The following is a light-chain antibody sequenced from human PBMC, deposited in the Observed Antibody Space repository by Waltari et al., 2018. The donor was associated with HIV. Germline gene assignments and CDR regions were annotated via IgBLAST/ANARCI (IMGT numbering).Light chain of an antibody. CDR1: ISDVGGYYY. CDR3: CAYAGSHTLGL. V-gene: IGLV2-11*02. CDR2: HFN. Sequence: QSALTQPRSVSGSPGQSVTISCTGTISDVGGYYYISWYPQHPGKAPKFLIYHFNYRPAGRRDGFTGTSGGNTASVPISGLHAEDDADYYHCAYAGSHTLGLCGGGTQLTVL. J-gene: IGLJ2*01.